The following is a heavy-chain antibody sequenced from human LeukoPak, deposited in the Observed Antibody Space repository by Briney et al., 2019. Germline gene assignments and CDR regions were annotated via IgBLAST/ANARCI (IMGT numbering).Heavy chain of an antibody. CDR3: ARQGTYYDFWSGYRGPDY. J-gene: IGHJ4*02. CDR2: IYPGDSDT. D-gene: IGHD3-3*01. V-gene: IGHV5-51*01. Sequence: GESLKISCKGSGYGFTSYWIGWVRQMPGKGLEWMGIIYPGDSDTRYSPSFQGQVTISADKSISTAYLQWSSLKASDTAMYYCARQGTYYDFWSGYRGPDYWGQGTLVTVSS. CDR1: GYGFTSYW.